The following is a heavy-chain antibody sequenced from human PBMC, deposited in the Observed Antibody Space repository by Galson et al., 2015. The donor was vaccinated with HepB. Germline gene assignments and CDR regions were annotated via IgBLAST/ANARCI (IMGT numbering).Heavy chain of an antibody. CDR1: GFTFISYA. J-gene: IGHJ4*02. Sequence: SLRLSCAASGFTFISYAMHWVRQAPGKGLDWVAVISYDGGNKYYADSVKGRFTISRDNSKNTLYLQMNSLRAEDTAVYYCASIRGYSYGYGYWGQGTLVTVSS. CDR2: ISYDGGNK. V-gene: IGHV3-30*04. CDR3: ASIRGYSYGYGY. D-gene: IGHD5-18*01.